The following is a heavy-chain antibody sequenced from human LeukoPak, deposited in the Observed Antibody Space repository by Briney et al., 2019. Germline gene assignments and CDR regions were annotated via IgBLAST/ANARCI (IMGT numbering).Heavy chain of an antibody. Sequence: PSETLSLTCSVSGDSISSFSSSSYFWAWIRQPPGMGLEWIGNVYYTGRTYSNPSLRSRVTVSVDTSKNQFSLRLSSVTAADTAVYYCARGGNIVVVSAARDAVNYYYYMDVWGKGTTVTVSS. V-gene: IGHV4-39*01. J-gene: IGHJ6*03. CDR1: GDSISSFSSSSYF. CDR2: VYYTGRT. D-gene: IGHD2-2*01. CDR3: ARGGNIVVVSAARDAVNYYYYMDV.